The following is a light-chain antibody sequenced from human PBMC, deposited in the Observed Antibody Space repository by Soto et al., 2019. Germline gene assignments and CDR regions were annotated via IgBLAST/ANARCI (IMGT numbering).Light chain of an antibody. Sequence: EIVLTQSPATLSLSPGERANLSCRASQSVSRYLAWYQQKPGQAPRLLIYDASNRATGIPARFSGSGSGTDFTLTISSLEPEDFAVYYCQQRSNWPPITFGPGTKVDIK. CDR1: QSVSRY. CDR2: DAS. V-gene: IGKV3-11*01. J-gene: IGKJ3*01. CDR3: QQRSNWPPIT.